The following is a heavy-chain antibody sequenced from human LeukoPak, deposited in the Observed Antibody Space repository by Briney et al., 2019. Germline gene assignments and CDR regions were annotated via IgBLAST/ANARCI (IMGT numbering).Heavy chain of an antibody. J-gene: IGHJ5*02. Sequence: GGSLRLSCAASGFTFRNYAIHWVRRAPGKGLEWVATISNDGSNKYYGSSVKGRFTISRDNTKKTLYLQMNGLRAEDTAVYYCARGATDVTRWFDPWGQGTRVTVSS. CDR2: ISNDGSNK. D-gene: IGHD1-1*01. CDR3: ARGATDVTRWFDP. V-gene: IGHV3-30*04. CDR1: GFTFRNYA.